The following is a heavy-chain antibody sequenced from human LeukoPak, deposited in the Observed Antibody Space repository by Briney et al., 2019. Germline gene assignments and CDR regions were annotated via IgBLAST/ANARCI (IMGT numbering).Heavy chain of an antibody. V-gene: IGHV3-30-3*01. D-gene: IGHD5-12*01. CDR1: GFTFSSYS. Sequence: GGSLRLSCAASGFTFSSYSMHWVRQAPGKGLEWVAVISYDGSNKYYADSVKGRFTISRDNSKNTLYLQMNSLRAEDTAVYYCANWMVATGWGQGTLVTVSS. CDR3: ANWMVATG. J-gene: IGHJ4*02. CDR2: ISYDGSNK.